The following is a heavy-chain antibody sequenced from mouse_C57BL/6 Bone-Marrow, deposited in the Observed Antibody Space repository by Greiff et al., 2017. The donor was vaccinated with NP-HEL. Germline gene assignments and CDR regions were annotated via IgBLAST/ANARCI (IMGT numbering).Heavy chain of an antibody. V-gene: IGHV1-69*01. Sequence: VQLQQPGAELVMPGASVKLSCKASGYTFTSYWMHWVKQRPGQGLEWIGEIDPSDSYTNYNQKFKGQSTLTVDKSSSTAYMQLSSLTSEDSAVYYCARVHYYGSSSDYWGQGTTLTVSS. CDR2: IDPSDSYT. D-gene: IGHD1-1*01. CDR3: ARVHYYGSSSDY. J-gene: IGHJ2*01. CDR1: GYTFTSYW.